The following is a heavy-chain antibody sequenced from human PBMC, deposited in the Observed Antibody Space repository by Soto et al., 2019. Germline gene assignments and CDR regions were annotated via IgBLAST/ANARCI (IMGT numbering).Heavy chain of an antibody. CDR3: AYCSGGSCYWGVAFDI. CDR1: GFTFSSYW. D-gene: IGHD2-15*01. CDR2: IKQDGSEK. J-gene: IGHJ3*02. Sequence: GGSLRLSCAASGFTFSSYWMSWVRQAPGKGLEWVANIKQDGSEKYYVDSVKGRFTISRDNAKNSLYLQMNSLRAEDTAVYYCAYCSGGSCYWGVAFDIWGQGTMVTVSS. V-gene: IGHV3-7*03.